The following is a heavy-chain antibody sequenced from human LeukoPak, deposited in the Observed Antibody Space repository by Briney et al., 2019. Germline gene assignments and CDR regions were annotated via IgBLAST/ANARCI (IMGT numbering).Heavy chain of an antibody. D-gene: IGHD2-2*01. Sequence: GGSLRLSCAASGFTFSIYAMGWVLQAPGKGLEWVSSISGSGGFTYYADSVKGRFTISRDDSKNTLYLQMNSLRVEDTAVYYCAQDIVVVPSAFDIWGQGTMVTVSS. CDR2: ISGSGGFT. V-gene: IGHV3-23*01. CDR3: AQDIVVVPSAFDI. J-gene: IGHJ3*02. CDR1: GFTFSIYA.